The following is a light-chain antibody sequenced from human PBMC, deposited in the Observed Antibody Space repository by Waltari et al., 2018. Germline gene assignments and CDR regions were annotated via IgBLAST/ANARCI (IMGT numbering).Light chain of an antibody. CDR2: RND. CDR1: YSNVGANV. J-gene: IGLJ2*01. V-gene: IGLV1-44*01. CDR3: ASWDDSLNGRWV. Sequence: QSVLTQPPSASGTPGHRVTISCSGRYSNVGANVVNWYKHLPGTAPKLLIYRNDRRPSGVPDRFSASKSGTSASLAISGLRPEDEADYYCASWDDSLNGRWVFGGGTKLTVL.